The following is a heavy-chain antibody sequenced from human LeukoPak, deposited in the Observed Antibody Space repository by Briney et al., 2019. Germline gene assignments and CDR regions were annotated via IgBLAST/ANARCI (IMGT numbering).Heavy chain of an antibody. CDR2: LYPGDSRT. Sequence: PGEALKISCKGSGHSFPSYLIAWVRQMPGKGLEYMGILYPGDSRTTYSASFQGQVTISVDKSINTAYLQWSSLKASDRALYYCARHLSGVTSCPNYWGQGTLVTVSS. CDR1: GHSFPSYL. V-gene: IGHV5-51*01. CDR3: ARHLSGVTSCPNY. D-gene: IGHD2-2*01. J-gene: IGHJ4*02.